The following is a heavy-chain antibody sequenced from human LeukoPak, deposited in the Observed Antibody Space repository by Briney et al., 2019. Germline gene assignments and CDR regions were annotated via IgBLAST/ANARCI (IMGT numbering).Heavy chain of an antibody. CDR3: AKAAFGEPKEYFDY. V-gene: IGHV3-48*04. CDR2: ISSSSSTI. D-gene: IGHD3-10*01. Sequence: GSLRLSCAASGFTFSSYSMNWVGQAPGKGREWVSYISSSSSTIYYADSVKGRFTISRDNAKNSLYLQMNSLRAEDTAVYYCAKAAFGEPKEYFDYWGQGTLVTVSS. CDR1: GFTFSSYS. J-gene: IGHJ4*02.